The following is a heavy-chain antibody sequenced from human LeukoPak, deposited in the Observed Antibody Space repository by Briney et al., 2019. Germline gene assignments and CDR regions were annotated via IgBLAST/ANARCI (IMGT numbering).Heavy chain of an antibody. CDR3: AVVVVAVSPYYYYYGMDV. CDR1: GGTFGSYA. D-gene: IGHD2-15*01. CDR2: IIPIFGTA. Sequence: ASVKVSCKASGGTFGSYAISWVRQAPGQGLEWMGGIIPIFGTANYAQKFQGRVTITADESTSTAYMELSSLRSEDTAVYYCAVVVVAVSPYYYYYGMDVWGKGTTVTVSS. V-gene: IGHV1-69*13. J-gene: IGHJ6*04.